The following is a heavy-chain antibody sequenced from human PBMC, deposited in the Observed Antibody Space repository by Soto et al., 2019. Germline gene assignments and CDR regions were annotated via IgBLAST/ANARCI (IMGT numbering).Heavy chain of an antibody. V-gene: IGHV3-72*01. CDR2: IRNEANSYTA. CDR3: TRVPTPVPAAIDI. J-gene: IGHJ3*02. D-gene: IGHD2-15*01. CDR1: GFTFSDYY. Sequence: GGSLRLSCAASGFTFSDYYMDWVRQAPGKGLDWVGRIRNEANSYTAVYAASVTGRFTISRDDSKNSLYLQMDSLKTEDTAVYYCTRVPTPVPAAIDIWGQGTMVTVSS.